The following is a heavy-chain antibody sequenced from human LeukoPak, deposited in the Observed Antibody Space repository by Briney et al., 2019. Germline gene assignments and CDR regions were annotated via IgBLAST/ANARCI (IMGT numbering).Heavy chain of an antibody. D-gene: IGHD3-22*01. V-gene: IGHV1-24*01. CDR3: ARDPYYDSSGYAQNAFDT. CDR1: GYTLTELS. CDR2: FDPEDGET. Sequence: ASVKVSCKVSGYTLTELSMHWVRQAPGKGLEWMGGFDPEDGETIYAQKFQGRVTMTEDTSTDTAYMELSSLRSEDTAVYYCARDPYYDSSGYAQNAFDTWGQGTMVTVSS. J-gene: IGHJ3*02.